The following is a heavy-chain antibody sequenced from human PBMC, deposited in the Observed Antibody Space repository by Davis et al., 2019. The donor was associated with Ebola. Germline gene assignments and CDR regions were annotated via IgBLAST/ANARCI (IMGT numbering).Heavy chain of an antibody. CDR1: GFTFGEYA. Sequence: GGSLRLSCSASGFTFGEYAMNWVRQAPGKGLEWVGFIRSKAYGGKTQYAASVKVRFTISRDDSKSIAYLQMNSLKTEDTAVYFCTRDLKQPPPSYYYGMDVWGQGTTVTVSS. CDR2: IRSKAYGGKT. V-gene: IGHV3-49*04. J-gene: IGHJ6*02. CDR3: TRDLKQPPPSYYYGMDV. D-gene: IGHD6-13*01.